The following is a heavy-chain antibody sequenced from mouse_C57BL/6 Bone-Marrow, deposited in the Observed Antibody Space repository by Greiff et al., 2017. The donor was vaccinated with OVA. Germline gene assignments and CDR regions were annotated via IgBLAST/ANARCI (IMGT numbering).Heavy chain of an antibody. CDR2: IYPSDSET. Sequence: VQLQQSGAELVRPGSSVKLSCKASGYTFTSYWMDWVKQRPGQGLEWIGNIYPSDSETHYNQKFKDKATLTVDKSSSTAYMQLSSLTSEDSAVYYCARPYYSNYVMDYWGQGTSVTVSS. CDR3: ARPYYSNYVMDY. J-gene: IGHJ4*01. D-gene: IGHD2-5*01. V-gene: IGHV1-61*01. CDR1: GYTFTSYW.